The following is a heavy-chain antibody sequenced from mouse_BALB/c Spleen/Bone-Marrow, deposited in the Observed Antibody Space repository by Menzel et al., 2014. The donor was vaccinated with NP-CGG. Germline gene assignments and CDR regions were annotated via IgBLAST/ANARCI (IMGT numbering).Heavy chain of an antibody. J-gene: IGHJ4*01. D-gene: IGHD1-1*01. V-gene: IGHV1-4*01. CDR1: GYTLTRYT. CDR2: IIPNSGYS. Sequence: QVHVKQSGAELARPGASVKMSCQASGYTLTRYTMHWEKKRPGQGLEWIGYIIPNSGYSNYNQKFKDKATLTADKSSSTAYMHLSSLTSEDSAVYYCTIRYYAMDYWGQGTSVTVSS. CDR3: TIRYYAMDY.